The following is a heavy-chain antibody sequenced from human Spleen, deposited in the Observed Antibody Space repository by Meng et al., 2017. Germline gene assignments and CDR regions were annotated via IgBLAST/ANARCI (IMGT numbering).Heavy chain of an antibody. J-gene: IGHJ4*02. CDR3: ARDPYCSSTSCHFDY. V-gene: IGHV3-21*01. D-gene: IGHD2-2*01. Sequence: GESLKISCAASGFTFSSYSMNWVRQAPGKGLEWVSSISSSSSYIYYADSVKGRFTISRDNAKNSLYLQMNSLRAEDTAVYYCARDPYCSSTSCHFDYWGQGTLVTVSS. CDR2: ISSSSSYI. CDR1: GFTFSSYS.